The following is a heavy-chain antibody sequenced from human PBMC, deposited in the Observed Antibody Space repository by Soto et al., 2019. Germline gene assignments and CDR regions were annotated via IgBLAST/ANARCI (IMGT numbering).Heavy chain of an antibody. Sequence: SETLSLTCAVYAGSFSGYYWTWIRQPPGKGLEWIGEINHSGSTNYNPSLKSRVTISVDPPKNQISLRLTSVTAADTAVYYCAREGGGYRFDYWGQGALVTVSS. CDR3: AREGGGYRFDY. J-gene: IGHJ4*02. CDR1: AGSFSGYY. D-gene: IGHD1-26*01. V-gene: IGHV4-34*01. CDR2: INHSGST.